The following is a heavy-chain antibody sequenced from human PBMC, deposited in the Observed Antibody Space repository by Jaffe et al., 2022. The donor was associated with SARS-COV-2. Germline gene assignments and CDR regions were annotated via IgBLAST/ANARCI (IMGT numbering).Heavy chain of an antibody. Sequence: QVRLQESGPGLVKPSETLSLTCSVSGDSINGANYYWGWIRQPPGKGLEWIASIHYTGNAAYSPSLKSRVTIFVDTSRNQFSLNLNSVTAADTAVYYCVTHRGSGGWWLSSWGQGTLVTVSS. J-gene: IGHJ5*02. CDR2: IHYTGNA. V-gene: IGHV4-39*01. CDR3: VTHRGSGGWWLSS. D-gene: IGHD2-8*02. CDR1: GDSINGANYY.